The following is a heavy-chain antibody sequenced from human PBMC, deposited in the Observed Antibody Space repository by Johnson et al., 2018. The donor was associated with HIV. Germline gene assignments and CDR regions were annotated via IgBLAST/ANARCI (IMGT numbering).Heavy chain of an antibody. D-gene: IGHD5-24*01. V-gene: IGHV3-33*08. CDR1: GFTFSNYG. J-gene: IGHJ3*02. CDR2: ISFAGMKK. Sequence: QLVESGGGVVQPGRSLRLSCAASGFTFSNYGMAWVRQAPGKGLEWVAVISFAGMKKHYADSVRGRYIISRDNAKNSLYLQMNRLRAEDTAVYYCAREWLYGLDIWGQGTMVTVSS. CDR3: AREWLYGLDI.